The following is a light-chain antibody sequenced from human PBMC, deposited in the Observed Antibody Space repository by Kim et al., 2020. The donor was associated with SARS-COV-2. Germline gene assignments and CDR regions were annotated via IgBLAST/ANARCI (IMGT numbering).Light chain of an antibody. V-gene: IGKV3-20*01. CDR3: QQYGSSPRYT. CDR2: GAS. CDR1: QSVSSSY. Sequence: PGESATLSCRASQSVSSSYLAWYQQKPGQAPRLLIYGASSRATGIPDRFSGSGSGTDFTLTISRLEPEDFAVYYCQQYGSSPRYTFGQGTKLEI. J-gene: IGKJ2*01.